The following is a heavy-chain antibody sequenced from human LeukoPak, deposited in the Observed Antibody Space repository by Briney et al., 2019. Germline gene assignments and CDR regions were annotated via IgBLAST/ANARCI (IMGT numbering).Heavy chain of an antibody. Sequence: SETLSLTCAVYGGSFSGYYWSWIREPPGKGLEWIGEINHSGSTNYNPSLKSRVTISVDTSKNQFSLKLSSVTAADTAVYYCARAGEFGVIDYWGQGTLVTVSS. J-gene: IGHJ4*02. V-gene: IGHV4-34*01. CDR1: GGSFSGYY. CDR2: INHSGST. D-gene: IGHD3-10*01. CDR3: ARAGEFGVIDY.